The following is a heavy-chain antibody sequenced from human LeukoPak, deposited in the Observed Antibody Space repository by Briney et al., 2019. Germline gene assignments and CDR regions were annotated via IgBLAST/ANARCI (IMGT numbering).Heavy chain of an antibody. CDR2: IYYSGSI. J-gene: IGHJ6*02. CDR1: GGSISSYY. Sequence: PSETLSLTCTVSGGSISSYYWSWIRQPPGKGLEWIGYIYYSGSIYYNPSLKSRVTISVDTSKNQFSLKLSSVTAADTAVYYCARVDVMITFGGVIRDYGMDVWGQGTTVTVSS. CDR3: ARVDVMITFGGVIRDYGMDV. D-gene: IGHD3-16*01. V-gene: IGHV4-30-4*01.